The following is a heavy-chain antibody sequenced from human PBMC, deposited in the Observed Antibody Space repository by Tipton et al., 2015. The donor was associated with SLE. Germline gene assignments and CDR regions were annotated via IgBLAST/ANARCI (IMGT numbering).Heavy chain of an antibody. CDR3: AREGGFSDSSGYPPSFDY. CDR2: ISSSSSTI. Sequence: SLRLSCAASGFTFSSYSMNWVRQAPGKGLEWVSYISSSSSTIYYADSVKGRFTLSRDNAENSLYLQMNSLRAEDTAVYYCAREGGFSDSSGYPPSFDYWGQGSLVTVSS. D-gene: IGHD3-22*01. J-gene: IGHJ4*02. V-gene: IGHV3-48*01. CDR1: GFTFSSYS.